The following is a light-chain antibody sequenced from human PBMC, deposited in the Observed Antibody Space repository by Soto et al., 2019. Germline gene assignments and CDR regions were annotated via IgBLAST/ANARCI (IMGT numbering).Light chain of an antibody. CDR3: QQTNTFLLLT. Sequence: DIQMTQSPSSLSASVGDRVTITCRASRGISSWLAWYQQKPGKAPKLLIYAASSLHTGVPSRFSGSGSGTDFTLTISSLQPEDFATYYCQQTNTFLLLTFGGGTKVEIK. J-gene: IGKJ4*01. CDR1: RGISSW. V-gene: IGKV1-12*01. CDR2: AAS.